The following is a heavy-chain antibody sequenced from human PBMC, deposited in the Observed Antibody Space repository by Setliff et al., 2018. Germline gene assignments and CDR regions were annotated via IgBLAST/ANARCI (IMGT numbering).Heavy chain of an antibody. J-gene: IGHJ4*02. CDR2: SNHSGST. D-gene: IGHD3-3*01. CDR3: RFWSGYYKNDY. CDR1: GGSFNDYH. Sequence: SETLSLTCAVYGGSFNDYHWNWIRQPPGKGLEWIGESNHSGSTNYIPSLKSRLTISVDTSKNQFSLKLSSVTAADTAMYYCRFWSGYYKNDYWGQGTLVTSPQ. V-gene: IGHV4-34*01.